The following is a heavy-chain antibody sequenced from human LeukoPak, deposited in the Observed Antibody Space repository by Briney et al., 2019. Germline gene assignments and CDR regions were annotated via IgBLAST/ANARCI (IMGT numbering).Heavy chain of an antibody. CDR2: IYTSGST. J-gene: IGHJ6*02. D-gene: IGHD6-19*01. V-gene: IGHV4-4*07. CDR3: ARGFQWLATGYYYYGMDV. CDR1: GGSISSYY. Sequence: SETLSLTCTVSGGSISSYYWSWIRQPAGKGLEWIGRIYTSGSTNYNPSLKSRVTMSVDTSKNQFPLKLSSVTAADTAVYYCARGFQWLATGYYYYGMDVWGQGTTVTVSS.